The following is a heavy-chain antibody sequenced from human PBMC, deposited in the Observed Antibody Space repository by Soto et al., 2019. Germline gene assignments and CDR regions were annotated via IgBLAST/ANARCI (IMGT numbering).Heavy chain of an antibody. J-gene: IGHJ3*02. V-gene: IGHV5-51*01. Sequence: GESLKISCKGSGYSFTSYWIGWVRQMPGKGLEWMGIIYPADSDTRYSPSFQGQVNNAADKSISTAYLRWSSLKASDTAMDYGARPTTRYNWNDDGAFDIWGQGTMVTVSS. CDR2: IYPADSDT. CDR3: ARPTTRYNWNDDGAFDI. D-gene: IGHD1-20*01. CDR1: GYSFTSYW.